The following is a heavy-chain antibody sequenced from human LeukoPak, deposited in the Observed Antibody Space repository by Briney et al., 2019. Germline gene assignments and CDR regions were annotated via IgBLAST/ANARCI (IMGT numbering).Heavy chain of an antibody. CDR2: ISGSGGST. D-gene: IGHD2-2*01. CDR3: AKDLYCSSTSCPDY. V-gene: IGHV3-23*01. J-gene: IGHJ4*02. CDR1: GFTFSGYA. Sequence: GGSLRLSCAASGFTFSGYAMSWVRQAPGKGLEWVSAISGSGGSTYYADSVKGRFTISRDNSKNTLYLQMNSPRAEDTAVYYCAKDLYCSSTSCPDYWGQGTLVTVSS.